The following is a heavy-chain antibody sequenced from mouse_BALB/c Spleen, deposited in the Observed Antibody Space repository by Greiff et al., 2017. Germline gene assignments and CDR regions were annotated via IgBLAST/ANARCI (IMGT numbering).Heavy chain of an antibody. V-gene: IGHV1S22*01. J-gene: IGHJ4*01. CDR1: GYTFTSYW. D-gene: IGHD2-1*01. CDR2: IYPGSGST. Sequence: LQQPGSELVRPGASVKLSCKASGYTFTSYWMHWVKQRPGQGLEWIGNIYPGSGSTNYDEKFKSKATLTVDTSSSTAYMQLSSLTSEDSAVYYCARGGGNYVYYAMDYWGQGTSVTVSS. CDR3: ARGGGNYVYYAMDY.